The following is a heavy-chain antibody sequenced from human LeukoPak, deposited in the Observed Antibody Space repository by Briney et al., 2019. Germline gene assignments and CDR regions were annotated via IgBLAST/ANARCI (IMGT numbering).Heavy chain of an antibody. CDR1: GDSVSRNTPA. J-gene: IGHJ4*02. Sequence: SQTLSLTCAISGDSVSRNTPAWNWIRQSPSRGLEWLGRTYYRSKWYNDYAVSVRSRITINPDTAKNQFSLQLNSVTPEDTAVYHCARQQRGAFDYWGQGTLVTVSS. CDR2: TYYRSKWYN. V-gene: IGHV6-1*01. D-gene: IGHD6-13*01. CDR3: ARQQRGAFDY.